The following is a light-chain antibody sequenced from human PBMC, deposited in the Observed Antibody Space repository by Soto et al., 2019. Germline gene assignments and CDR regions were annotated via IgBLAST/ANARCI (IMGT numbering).Light chain of an antibody. Sequence: DIQMTQSPSSLSASVGDRVTITCRATQDTSNYLAWYQQKPGKVPKLLIYAASTLQSGVQSRFGGTGSVTDFTLTIISLRPEYVASSYCQQYRSAPPTFGPGTKVDVQ. J-gene: IGKJ3*01. CDR2: AAS. V-gene: IGKV1-27*01. CDR1: QDTSNY. CDR3: QQYRSAPPT.